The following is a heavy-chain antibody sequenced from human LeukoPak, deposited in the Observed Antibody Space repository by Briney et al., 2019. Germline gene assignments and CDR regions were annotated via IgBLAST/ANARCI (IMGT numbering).Heavy chain of an antibody. V-gene: IGHV1-46*01. J-gene: IGHJ3*02. CDR3: ARDFTGIVVGPDAFDI. CDR2: INPSSGST. CDR1: GYTFSSYY. D-gene: IGHD6-19*01. Sequence: ASVKVSCKASGYTFSSYYIHWVRQAPGQGLEWMGIINPSSGSTSYAQKFQGRVTMTTDTSTSTAYMELRSLRSDDTAVYYCARDFTGIVVGPDAFDIWGQGTMVTVSS.